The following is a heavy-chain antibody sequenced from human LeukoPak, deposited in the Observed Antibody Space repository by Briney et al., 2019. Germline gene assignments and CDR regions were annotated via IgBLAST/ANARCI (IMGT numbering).Heavy chain of an antibody. V-gene: IGHV4-59*01. CDR3: ARSAEGLRNYFDI. CDR1: GASTSHFY. J-gene: IGHJ3*02. CDR2: MHNSGSS. D-gene: IGHD3-16*01. Sequence: SETLSLSCTVSGASTSHFYWNWVRQPPGKGLEWIGYMHNSGSSKHSPSLKSRVTISIDTSKNQFSLQLTSVTAADTAIYYCARSAEGLRNYFDIWGKGKMVRVSS.